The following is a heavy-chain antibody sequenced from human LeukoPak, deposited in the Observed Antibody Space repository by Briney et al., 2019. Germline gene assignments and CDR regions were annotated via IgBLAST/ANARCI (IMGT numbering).Heavy chain of an antibody. J-gene: IGHJ4*02. D-gene: IGHD6-19*01. CDR3: AREADKQWLEYYFDY. CDR2: IYYSGST. Sequence: SETLSLTCTVSGGSISSYYWSWIRQPPGKGLEWIGYIYYSGSTNYNPSLKSRVTTSVDTSKNQFSLKLSSVTAADTAVYYCAREADKQWLEYYFDYWGQGTLVTVSP. V-gene: IGHV4-59*01. CDR1: GGSISSYY.